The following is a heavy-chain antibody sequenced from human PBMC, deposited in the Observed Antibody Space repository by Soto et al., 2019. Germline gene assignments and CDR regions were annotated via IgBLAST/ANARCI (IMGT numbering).Heavy chain of an antibody. CDR2: ISAYNGNT. J-gene: IGHJ6*02. CDR1: GYTFTSYG. Sequence: QVQLVQSGAEVKKPGASVKVSCKASGYTFTSYGISWVRQAPGQGLEWMGWISAYNGNTNYAQKLQGRVTMTTDTXTXTXXMELRSLRSDDTAVYYCARVSAAAIRHYYYCGMDVWGQGTTVTVSS. D-gene: IGHD6-13*01. CDR3: ARVSAAAIRHYYYCGMDV. V-gene: IGHV1-18*01.